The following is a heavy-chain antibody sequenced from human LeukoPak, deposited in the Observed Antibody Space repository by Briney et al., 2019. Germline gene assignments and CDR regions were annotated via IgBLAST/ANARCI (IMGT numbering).Heavy chain of an antibody. D-gene: IGHD4-17*01. J-gene: IGHJ4*02. V-gene: IGHV1-69*06. CDR1: GGAFSSYA. Sequence: GASVKVSCKASGGAFSSYAISWVRQAPGQGLEWMGGIIPIFGTANYAQKFQGRVTITADKSTSTAYMELSSLRSEDTAVYYCARRAQTTVTKGGGGFDYWGQGTLVTVSS. CDR2: IIPIFGTA. CDR3: ARRAQTTVTKGGGGFDY.